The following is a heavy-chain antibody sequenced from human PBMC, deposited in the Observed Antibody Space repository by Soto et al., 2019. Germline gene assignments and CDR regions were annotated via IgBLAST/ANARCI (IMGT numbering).Heavy chain of an antibody. CDR3: VKELEAYSGYRSWDFDY. D-gene: IGHD5-12*01. V-gene: IGHV3-64D*06. Sequence: EVQLVESGGGLVQPGGSLRLSCSASGFTFSSYAMHWVRQAPGKGLEYVSAISSNGGSTYYADSVKGRFTISRDNSKNTLYLQMSSLRAEDTAVYYCVKELEAYSGYRSWDFDYWGQGTLVTVSS. CDR2: ISSNGGST. J-gene: IGHJ4*02. CDR1: GFTFSSYA.